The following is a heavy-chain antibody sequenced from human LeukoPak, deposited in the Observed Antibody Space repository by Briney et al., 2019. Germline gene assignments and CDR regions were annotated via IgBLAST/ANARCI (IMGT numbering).Heavy chain of an antibody. CDR2: ISAYNGNT. J-gene: IGHJ4*02. CDR1: GYTFTSYG. D-gene: IGHD1-1*01. V-gene: IGHV1-18*01. CDR3: ARDNDHGTFQAENY. Sequence: GASVKVSCKASGYTFTSYGISWVRQAPGQGLEWMGWISAYNGNTNYAQKFQGRVTVTTGTSTSTAYMELRGLRSDDTAVYYCARDNDHGTFQAENYWGPGTLVTVSS.